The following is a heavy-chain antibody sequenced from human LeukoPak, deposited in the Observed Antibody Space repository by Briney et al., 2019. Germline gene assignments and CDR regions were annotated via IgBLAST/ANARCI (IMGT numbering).Heavy chain of an antibody. J-gene: IGHJ4*02. CDR2: IDPNSGGT. CDR1: GYTFTGYY. CDR3: ARHSFSGRGSYYLGLINFDY. V-gene: IGHV1-2*02. Sequence: GASVKVSCKASGYTFTGYYMHWVRQAPGQGLEWMGWIDPNSGGTNYAQKFQGRVTMTRDTSISTAYMELCRLRSDDTAVYYCARHSFSGRGSYYLGLINFDYWGQGTLVTVSS. D-gene: IGHD1-26*01.